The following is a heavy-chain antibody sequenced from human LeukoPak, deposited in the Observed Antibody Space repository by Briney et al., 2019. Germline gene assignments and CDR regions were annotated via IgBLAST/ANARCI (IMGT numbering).Heavy chain of an antibody. CDR2: ITSGSSYI. Sequence: GGSLRLSCEASGFTFSSYNMNWVRQAPGKGLEWVSSITSGSSYIYYADSVKGRFTISRDNAKNSLYLQMNSLRAEDTAVYYCARDPYSGSYGNYYYYFMDVWGKGTTVTISS. V-gene: IGHV3-21*01. D-gene: IGHD1-26*01. J-gene: IGHJ6*03. CDR1: GFTFSSYN. CDR3: ARDPYSGSYGNYYYYFMDV.